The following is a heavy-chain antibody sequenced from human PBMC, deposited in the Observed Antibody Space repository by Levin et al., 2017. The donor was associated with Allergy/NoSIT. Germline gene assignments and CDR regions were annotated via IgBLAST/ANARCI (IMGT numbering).Heavy chain of an antibody. J-gene: IGHJ4*02. Sequence: SETLSLTCPVSGGSVSSRSFWWDWIRQPPGKGLEWIGSIYYSGTTYYSPSLKSRVIVSLDTSKNQFSLKLSSVTAADTAMYYCASRSSSSGWYYDYWGQGTLVTVSS. D-gene: IGHD6-19*01. CDR2: IYYSGTT. CDR1: GGSVSSRSFW. CDR3: ASRSSSSGWYYDY. V-gene: IGHV4-39*07.